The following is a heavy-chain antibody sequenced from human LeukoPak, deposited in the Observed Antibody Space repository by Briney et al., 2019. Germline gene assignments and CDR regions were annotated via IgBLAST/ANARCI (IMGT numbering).Heavy chain of an antibody. CDR3: AKDVALIAVAGYFDY. Sequence: GGSLRLSCAASGFTFSSYGMHWVRQAPGKGLEWVAFIRYDGSNKYYADSVKGRFTISRDNSKNTLCLQMNSLRAEDTAVYYCAKDVALIAVAGYFDYWGQGTLVTVSS. D-gene: IGHD6-19*01. V-gene: IGHV3-30*02. J-gene: IGHJ4*02. CDR2: IRYDGSNK. CDR1: GFTFSSYG.